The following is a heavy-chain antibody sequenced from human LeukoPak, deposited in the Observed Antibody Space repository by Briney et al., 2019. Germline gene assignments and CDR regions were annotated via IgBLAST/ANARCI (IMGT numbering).Heavy chain of an antibody. Sequence: ASVKVSCKASGGTFISYAISWVRQAPGQGLEWMGRIIPIFGTANYAQKFQGRVTITTDESTSTAYMELSSLRSEDTAVYYCARDGGSSSFGYWGQGTLVTVSS. CDR3: ARDGGSSSFGY. J-gene: IGHJ4*02. D-gene: IGHD6-13*01. CDR2: IIPIFGTA. V-gene: IGHV1-69*05. CDR1: GGTFISYA.